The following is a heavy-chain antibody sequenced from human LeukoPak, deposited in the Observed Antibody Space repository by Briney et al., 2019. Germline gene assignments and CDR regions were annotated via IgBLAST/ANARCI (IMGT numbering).Heavy chain of an antibody. J-gene: IGHJ4*02. D-gene: IGHD2-15*01. Sequence: GGSLRLSCEASGFTFSSYSMNWVRQAPGKGLEWVSSISRSSSYIYYADSVKGRFTISRDNAKNSLYLQMNSLRAEDTAVYYCARKDCSGGSCPIDYWGQGTLVTVSS. CDR3: ARKDCSGGSCPIDY. V-gene: IGHV3-21*01. CDR1: GFTFSSYS. CDR2: ISRSSSYI.